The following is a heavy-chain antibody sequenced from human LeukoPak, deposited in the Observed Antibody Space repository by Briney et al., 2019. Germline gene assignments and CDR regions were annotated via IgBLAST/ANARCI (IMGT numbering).Heavy chain of an antibody. Sequence: SQTLSLTCVVSGDSVSSKNGAWTWIRQSPPRGLEWLGRTYYRSKWYNDYAESMEGRMTISQDTSKNQYSLHLNSVTPDDTAVYYCARDFGTTGWHTFDYWGQGTLVTVSS. CDR3: ARDFGTTGWHTFDY. CDR1: GDSVSSKNGA. V-gene: IGHV6-1*01. J-gene: IGHJ4*02. D-gene: IGHD6-19*01. CDR2: TYYRSKWYN.